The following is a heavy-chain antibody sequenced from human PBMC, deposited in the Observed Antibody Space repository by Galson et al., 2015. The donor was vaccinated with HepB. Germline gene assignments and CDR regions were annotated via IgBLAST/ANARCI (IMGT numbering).Heavy chain of an antibody. CDR3: GRSPLPDY. J-gene: IGHJ4*02. Sequence: SLRLSCAASGFAFSDYCMIWIRQAPGKGLEWVSSITSSGNTIYYADSVKGRFTISRDNAKNSLYLQMNSLRAEDTAVYYCGRSPLPDYWGQGTLVIVSS. CDR1: GFAFSDYC. CDR2: ITSSGNTI. V-gene: IGHV3-11*01.